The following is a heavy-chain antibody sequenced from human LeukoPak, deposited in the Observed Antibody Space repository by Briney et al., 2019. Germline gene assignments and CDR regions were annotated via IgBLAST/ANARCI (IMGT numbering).Heavy chain of an antibody. D-gene: IGHD3-16*02. V-gene: IGHV3-11*04. Sequence: RGGSLRLSCAASGFTFSDYYMSWIRQAPGKGLEWVSYISSSGSTIYYADSVKGRFTTSRDNAKNSLFLQMNSLRAEDTAVYYCARDLLGYNYYYMDVWGKGTTVTVSS. CDR1: GFTFSDYY. J-gene: IGHJ6*03. CDR3: ARDLLGYNYYYMDV. CDR2: ISSSGSTI.